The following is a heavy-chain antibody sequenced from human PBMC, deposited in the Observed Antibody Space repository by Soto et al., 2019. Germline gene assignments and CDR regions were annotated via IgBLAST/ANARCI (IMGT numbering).Heavy chain of an antibody. D-gene: IGHD3-9*01. J-gene: IGHJ5*02. V-gene: IGHV3-23*01. CDR2: ISGSGGST. CDR1: GFTFSSYA. CDR3: AKDRGHDILTGYYNGPFDP. Sequence: PGGSLRLSCAASGFTFSSYAMSWVRQAPGKGLEWVSAISGSGGSTYYADSVKGRFTISRDNSKNTLYLQMNSLRAEDTAVYNCAKDRGHDILTGYYNGPFDPWGQGTLVTVSS.